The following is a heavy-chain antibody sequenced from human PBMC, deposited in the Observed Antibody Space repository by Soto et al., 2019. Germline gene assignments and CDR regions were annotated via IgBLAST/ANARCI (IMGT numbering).Heavy chain of an antibody. V-gene: IGHV4-59*01. CDR1: GASISSYF. Sequence: QVQLQESGPGLVKPLETLSITCTVSGASISSYFWSWIRQPPGKGLEWIGYMYYTGTTKYNPSLKSRVTMSGDTSKNQFSLKLSSVTAADTAVYHCARNEVMFDNWGQGTLVTVAS. D-gene: IGHD3-16*01. J-gene: IGHJ4*02. CDR3: ARNEVMFDN. CDR2: MYYTGTT.